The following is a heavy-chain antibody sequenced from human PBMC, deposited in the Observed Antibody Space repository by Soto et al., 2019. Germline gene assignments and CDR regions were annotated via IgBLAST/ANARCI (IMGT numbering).Heavy chain of an antibody. V-gene: IGHV1-8*01. CDR2: MNPNSGNT. Sequence: ASVKVSCKASGYTFTSYDINWVRQATGQGLEWMGWMNPNSGNTGYAQKFQGRVTMTRNTSISTAYMKMSSLRTEDTAVYYCARGLLGGYDYVWGSYRSGGMDVWGQGTTVTVSS. CDR1: GYTFTSYD. D-gene: IGHD3-16*02. J-gene: IGHJ6*02. CDR3: ARGLLGGYDYVWGSYRSGGMDV.